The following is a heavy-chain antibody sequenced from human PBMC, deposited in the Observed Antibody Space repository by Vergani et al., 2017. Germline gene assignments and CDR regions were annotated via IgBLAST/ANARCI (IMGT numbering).Heavy chain of an antibody. V-gene: IGHV4-59*08. CDR1: GGSISSYY. CDR2: IYYSGST. CDR3: ARQDTMMDYFDY. J-gene: IGHJ4*02. D-gene: IGHD3-22*01. Sequence: QVQLQESGPGLVKPSETLSLTCTVSGGSISSYYWSWIRQPPGKGLEWIGYIYYSGSTNYNPSLKSRVTISVDTSKNQFSLKLSSVTAADTAVYYCARQDTMMDYFDYWGQGTLVTVSS.